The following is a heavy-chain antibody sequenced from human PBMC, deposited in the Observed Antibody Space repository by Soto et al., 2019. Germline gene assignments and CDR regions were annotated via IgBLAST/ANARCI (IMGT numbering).Heavy chain of an antibody. CDR1: GVSFTSSA. Sequence: ASVKVSCKTSGVSFTSSAVQCVRQARGQRLEWMGWMNPNSGNTGYAQKFQGRVTMTRNTSISTAYVELSSLRSEDTAAYYCARFVGWIGHYYYYYMDVWGKGTTVTVSS. V-gene: IGHV1-8*01. CDR2: MNPNSGNT. D-gene: IGHD3-3*01. CDR3: ARFVGWIGHYYYYYMDV. J-gene: IGHJ6*03.